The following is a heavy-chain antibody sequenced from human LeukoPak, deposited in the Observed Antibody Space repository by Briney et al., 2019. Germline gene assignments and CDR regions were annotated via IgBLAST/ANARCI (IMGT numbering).Heavy chain of an antibody. CDR2: IIPIFGTA. CDR3: ARDNYYDSSGYPYYFDY. J-gene: IGHJ4*02. D-gene: IGHD3-22*01. V-gene: IGHV1-69*13. CDR1: GGTFSSYA. Sequence: SVKVSCKASGGTFSSYAISWVRQAPGQGPEWMGGIIPIFGTANYAQKFQGRVTITADESTSTAYMELSSLRSEDTAVYHCARDNYYDSSGYPYYFDYWGQGTLVTVSS.